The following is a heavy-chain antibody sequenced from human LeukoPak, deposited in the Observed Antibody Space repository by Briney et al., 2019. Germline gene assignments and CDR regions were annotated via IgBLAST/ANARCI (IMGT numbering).Heavy chain of an antibody. CDR1: GYTFSNYV. V-gene: IGHV7-4-1*02. CDR2: INTNTGNP. CDR3: ARDSGPGYSSSWARYYYGMDV. D-gene: IGHD6-13*01. Sequence: ASVKVSCKAPGYTFSNYVMNWVRQAPGQGLEWMGWINTNTGNPTYAQGFTGRFVFSLDTSVSTAYLQISSLKAEDTAVYYCARDSGPGYSSSWARYYYGMDVWGQGTTVTVSS. J-gene: IGHJ6*02.